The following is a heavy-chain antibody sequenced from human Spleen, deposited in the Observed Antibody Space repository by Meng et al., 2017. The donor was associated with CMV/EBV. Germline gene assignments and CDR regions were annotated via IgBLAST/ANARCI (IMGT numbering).Heavy chain of an antibody. CDR1: GGTFSSYA. D-gene: IGHD2-2*01. CDR3: ARGDFCSSTSCYFRY. J-gene: IGHJ4*02. Sequence: SVKVSCKASGGTFSSYAISWVRQAPGQGLEWMGGIIPIFGTANYAQKFQGRVTITTDESTSTAYMELSSLRSEDMAVYYCARGDFCSSTSCYFRYWGQGTLVTVSS. V-gene: IGHV1-69*05. CDR2: IIPIFGTA.